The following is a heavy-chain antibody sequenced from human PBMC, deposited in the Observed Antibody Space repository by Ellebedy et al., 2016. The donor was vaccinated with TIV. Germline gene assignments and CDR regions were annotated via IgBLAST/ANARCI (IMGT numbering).Heavy chain of an antibody. CDR1: GFSFRSYW. D-gene: IGHD4-17*01. J-gene: IGHJ5*01. Sequence: PGGSLRLSCAASGFSFRSYWMSWVRQAPGKGLEWVANIYQDGSEKYYVDSVEGRFTISRDNANNILYLQRKSLRAEDTDVYYCARRGSYGDYAVHVNSWFDSWGQGTPVTVAP. V-gene: IGHV3-7*01. CDR3: ARRGSYGDYAVHVNSWFDS. CDR2: IYQDGSEK.